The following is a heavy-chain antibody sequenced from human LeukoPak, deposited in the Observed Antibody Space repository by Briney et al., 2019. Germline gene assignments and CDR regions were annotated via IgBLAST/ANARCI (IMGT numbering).Heavy chain of an antibody. CDR1: GGTFSSYA. Sequence: ASVKVPCKASGGTFSSYAISWVRQAPGQGLEWMGGIIPIFGTANYAQKFQGRVTITADESTSTAYMELSSLRSEDTAVYYCARGAEVDIVVVPAAIDAFDIWGQGTMVTVSS. CDR2: IIPIFGTA. V-gene: IGHV1-69*13. CDR3: ARGAEVDIVVVPAAIDAFDI. D-gene: IGHD2-2*02. J-gene: IGHJ3*02.